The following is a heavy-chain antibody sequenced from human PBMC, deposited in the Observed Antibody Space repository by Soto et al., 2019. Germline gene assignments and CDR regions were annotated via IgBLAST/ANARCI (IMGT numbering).Heavy chain of an antibody. CDR1: GYIFTSYD. Sequence: QVQRVQSGAEVKKPGASVKVSCKASGYIFTSYDINWVRQATGQGLEWMGWMNTNSGNTGYAQKFQGRVTMTRNTSISTAYMELSSLRSEDTAVYYCARGPVYDFWSGYQAGYYYGMDVWGQGTTVTVS. V-gene: IGHV1-8*01. J-gene: IGHJ6*02. CDR3: ARGPVYDFWSGYQAGYYYGMDV. D-gene: IGHD3-3*01. CDR2: MNTNSGNT.